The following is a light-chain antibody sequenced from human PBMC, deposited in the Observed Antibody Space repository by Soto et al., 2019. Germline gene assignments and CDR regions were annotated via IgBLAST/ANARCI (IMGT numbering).Light chain of an antibody. CDR3: SSSTSTGTPV. CDR1: STDVGGYNF. J-gene: IGLJ1*01. Sequence: QSVLTQPASVSGSLGQSITMSCTGTSTDVGGYNFVSWYQQHPDKAPKLLIYEVTNRPSGVSNRFSGSKSGNTASLTISGLQAEDDAHYYCSSSTSTGTPVFGTGTKVTVL. CDR2: EVT. V-gene: IGLV2-14*01.